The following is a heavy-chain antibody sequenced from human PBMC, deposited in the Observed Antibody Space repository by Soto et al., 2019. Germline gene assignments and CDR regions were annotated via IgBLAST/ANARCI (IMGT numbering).Heavy chain of an antibody. V-gene: IGHV4-34*11. J-gene: IGHJ5*02. CDR3: ARDFERSAIGP. CDR2: IAYSGDT. Sequence: PSETLSLTCAVYGGSVNGYYWNWIRQPPGKGLEWIGYIAYSGDTYYNPSLRSRVTISADTSENKFSLTLKSVTAADTAVYFCARDFERSAIGPWGQGTSVTVSS. CDR1: GGSVNGYY. D-gene: IGHD3-9*01.